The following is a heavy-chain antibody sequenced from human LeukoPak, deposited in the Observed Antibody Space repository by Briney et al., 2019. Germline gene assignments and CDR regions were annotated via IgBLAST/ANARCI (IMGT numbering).Heavy chain of an antibody. CDR3: AGGSGWRIDR. CDR1: GFTFSSYW. CDR2: IKQDGSEK. J-gene: IGHJ5*02. V-gene: IGHV3-7*04. D-gene: IGHD6-19*01. Sequence: GGSLRLSCAASGFTFSSYWMNWVRQAPGRGLEWVANIKQDGSEKYYVDSVKGRFTISRDNAKNSLYLQMHSLRAEDTAVYYCAGGSGWRIDRWGQGTLVTVSS.